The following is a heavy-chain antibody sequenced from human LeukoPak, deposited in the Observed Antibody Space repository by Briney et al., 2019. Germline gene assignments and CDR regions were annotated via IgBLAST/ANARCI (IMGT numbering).Heavy chain of an antibody. CDR2: IKQDESEK. CDR3: ATRPGIAVAGTSLT. D-gene: IGHD6-19*01. V-gene: IGHV3-7*01. CDR1: GFTFSSYW. Sequence: GGSLRLSCAASGFTFSSYWMTWVRQAPGKGLEWVANIKQDESEKYYVDSVKGRFTISRDNAKNSLYLQMNSLRVEDTAVYYCATRPGIAVAGTSLTWGQGTLVTVSS. J-gene: IGHJ5*02.